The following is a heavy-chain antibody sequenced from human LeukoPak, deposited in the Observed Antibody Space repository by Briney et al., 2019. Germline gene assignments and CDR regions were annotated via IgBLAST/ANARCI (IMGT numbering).Heavy chain of an antibody. CDR1: GGSISSYY. CDR2: IYYSGST. CDR3: ARKSSSYYYYYGMDV. D-gene: IGHD6-6*01. V-gene: IGHV4-59*01. Sequence: SETLSLTCTVSGGSISSYYWSWIRQPPGKGLEWIGYIYYSGSTNYNPSLKSRVTISVDTSKNQFSLKLSSVTAADTAVYYCARKSSSYYYYYGMDVWGQGTRSPSP. J-gene: IGHJ6*02.